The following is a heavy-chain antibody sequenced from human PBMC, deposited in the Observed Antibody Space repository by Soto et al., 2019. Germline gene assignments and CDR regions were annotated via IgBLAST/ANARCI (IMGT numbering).Heavy chain of an antibody. Sequence: EVQLVESGGGSVQPGGSQRLSCVASGITFSGYWMHWVRQVPGKGLVWVARVDSDGSGTSYADSVKGRFTISRDNAKNTLYLQMNSLRVEDTAVYYCATVFEHWGQGIPVTVSS. V-gene: IGHV3-74*01. CDR2: VDSDGSGT. CDR3: ATVFEH. J-gene: IGHJ4*02. CDR1: GITFSGYW.